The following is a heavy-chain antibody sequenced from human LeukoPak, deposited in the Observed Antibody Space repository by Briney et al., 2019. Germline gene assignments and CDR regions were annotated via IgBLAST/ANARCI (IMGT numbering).Heavy chain of an antibody. CDR2: IYYSGST. V-gene: IGHV4-31*03. Sequence: SETLSLTCTVSGGSISSGTYYWTWIRQHPGKGLEWIGYIYYSGSTHYNPSLKSRVTITSDMAQSQFSLKLNSVTAADTAMYYCARVFRGDFCMDVWGKGTTVTVSS. J-gene: IGHJ6*04. D-gene: IGHD3-16*01. CDR3: ARVFRGDFCMDV. CDR1: GGSISSGTYY.